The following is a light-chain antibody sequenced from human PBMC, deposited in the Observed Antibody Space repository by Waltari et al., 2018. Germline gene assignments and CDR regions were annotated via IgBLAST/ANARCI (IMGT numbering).Light chain of an antibody. J-gene: IGKJ4*01. CDR3: QKYNDVPQP. V-gene: IGKV1-27*01. CDR2: AAS. CDR1: QDINNH. Sequence: IQMTQSPSSLSASVGDRVTITCRASQDINNHLAWYQRKPGKLPQLLIYAASTLHSGVPSRFSGSRSGTEFTLTISSLQPEDFATYYCQKYNDVPQPFGGGTKVEIK.